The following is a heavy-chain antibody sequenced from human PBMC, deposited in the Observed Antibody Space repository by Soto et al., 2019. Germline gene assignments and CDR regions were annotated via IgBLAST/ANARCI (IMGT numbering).Heavy chain of an antibody. CDR3: ARGQYYHYGMAV. J-gene: IGHJ6*02. Sequence: ASVNVSCKAAGYTFTGYYMHWVRQAPGQGLEWMGWINPNSGGTNYAQKFQGRVTMTRDTSISTAYMELSRLRSDDTAVYYCARGQYYHYGMAVWGQGTTVTVSS. V-gene: IGHV1-2*02. CDR2: INPNSGGT. CDR1: GYTFTGYY.